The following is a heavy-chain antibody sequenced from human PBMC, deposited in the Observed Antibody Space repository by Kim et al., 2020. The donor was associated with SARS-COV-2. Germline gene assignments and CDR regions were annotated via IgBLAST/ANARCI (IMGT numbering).Heavy chain of an antibody. V-gene: IGHV3-23*01. Sequence: GGSLRLSCAASGFTFSSYAMSFFRPSPFPLLEWVSAISGSGCSTYYADSVKGRFTISRDNSKNTLYLQMNSLRAEDTAVYYCAKDPPGDSPPWGQGTLVTVSS. CDR3: AKDPPGDSPP. J-gene: IGHJ5*02. D-gene: IGHD5-12*01. CDR2: ISGSGCST. CDR1: GFTFSSYA.